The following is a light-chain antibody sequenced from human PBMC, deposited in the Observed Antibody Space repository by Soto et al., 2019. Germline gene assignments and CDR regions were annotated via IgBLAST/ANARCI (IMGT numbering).Light chain of an antibody. V-gene: IGKV3-15*01. CDR2: GAS. CDR1: QSVSSI. J-gene: IGKJ5*01. CDR3: QQYNNWLIT. Sequence: EIVMTQSPATLSVSPGERATLSCRASQSVSSILAWYQQKPGQAPRLLIYGASTRATGIPARFSGSGSGTEFTLTISSLQSEDFAVYYCQQYNNWLITFGQGTRLE.